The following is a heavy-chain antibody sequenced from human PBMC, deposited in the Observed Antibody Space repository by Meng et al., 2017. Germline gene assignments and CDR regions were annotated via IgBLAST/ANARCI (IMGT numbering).Heavy chain of an antibody. D-gene: IGHD6-13*01. V-gene: IGHV1-3*01. CDR2: IKSANGDA. Sequence: QVQLVQSGAEVERPGASVKVSCKASGYTFTSYTIHWVRQAPGQSLAWMGWIKSANGDAKYSQKFQGRLTLTRDTSASTAYLKLSSLTFEDTAVYYCARGTGSSWFDPWGQGTLVTVSS. CDR3: ARGTGSSWFDP. J-gene: IGHJ5*02. CDR1: GYTFTSYT.